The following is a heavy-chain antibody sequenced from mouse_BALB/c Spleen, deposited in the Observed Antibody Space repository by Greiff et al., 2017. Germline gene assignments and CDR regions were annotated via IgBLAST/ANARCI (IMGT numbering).Heavy chain of an antibody. J-gene: IGHJ2*01. CDR1: GFSLTSYG. CDR2: IWSGGST. V-gene: IGHV2-4-1*01. Sequence: QVQLQQSGPGLVQPSQSLSITCTVSGFSLTSYGVHWVRQSPGKGLEWLGVIWSGGSTDYNAAFISRLSISKDNSKSQVFFKMNSLQADATAIYYCAREGYYRYEYYFDYWGQGTTLTVSS. D-gene: IGHD2-14*01. CDR3: AREGYYRYEYYFDY.